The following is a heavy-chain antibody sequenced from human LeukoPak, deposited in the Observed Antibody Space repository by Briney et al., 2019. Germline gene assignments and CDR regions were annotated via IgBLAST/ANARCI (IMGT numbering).Heavy chain of an antibody. V-gene: IGHV3-7*01. CDR1: GFSFSGYW. CDR3: ARDRRPDAFDV. J-gene: IGHJ3*01. Sequence: GGALRLSCAGSGFSFSGYWMSGVRQAPGKGLEWVAHINPDTRDKDCVDSVRGRFTISRDSVKNSLYLQMNSLRAEDTAVYYCARDRRPDAFDVWGQGTMGTVSS. CDR2: INPDTRDK.